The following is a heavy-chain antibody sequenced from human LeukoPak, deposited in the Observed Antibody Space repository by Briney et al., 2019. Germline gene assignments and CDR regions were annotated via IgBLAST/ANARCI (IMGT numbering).Heavy chain of an antibody. CDR3: ARALGYYDSSGRYFDY. J-gene: IGHJ4*02. CDR2: TYYSGST. V-gene: IGHV4-61*01. Sequence: PSETLSLTCTVSGGSVSSGSYYWSWIRQPPGKGLEWIGYTYYSGSTNYNPSLKSRVTISVDTSKNQFSLKLSSVTAADTAVYYCARALGYYDSSGRYFDYWGQGTLVTVSS. CDR1: GGSVSSGSYY. D-gene: IGHD3-22*01.